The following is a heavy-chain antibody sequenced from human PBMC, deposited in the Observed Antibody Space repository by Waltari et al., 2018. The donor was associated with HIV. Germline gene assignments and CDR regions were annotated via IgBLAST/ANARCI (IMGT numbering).Heavy chain of an antibody. CDR1: GDSFNSGNYY. V-gene: IGHV4-61*02. CDR2: IYISGGT. J-gene: IGHJ5*02. D-gene: IGHD1-26*01. CDR3: ARAIVGTTHWFDP. Sequence: QVHLQESGPGLVKPSQTLSLTCTVPGDSFNSGNYYWTWIRQPAGKGLEWIGRIYISGGTNYNPSLMSRVAMSIDTAKNQFSLRLNSVTAADTAVYYCARAIVGTTHWFDPWGQGTLVTVSS.